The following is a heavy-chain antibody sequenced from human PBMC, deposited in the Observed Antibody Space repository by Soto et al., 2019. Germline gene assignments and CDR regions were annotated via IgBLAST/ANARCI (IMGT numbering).Heavy chain of an antibody. D-gene: IGHD6-13*01. Sequence: QVQLVQSGAEVKKPGSSVKVSCKASEGTFSSYAISWVRQAPGQGLEWMGGIIPIFGTANYAQKFQGRVTITADESTSTAYMELSSLRSEDTAVYYCARSLRPNIAAAGPTFDYWGQGTLVTVSS. J-gene: IGHJ4*02. V-gene: IGHV1-69*01. CDR1: EGTFSSYA. CDR3: ARSLRPNIAAAGPTFDY. CDR2: IIPIFGTA.